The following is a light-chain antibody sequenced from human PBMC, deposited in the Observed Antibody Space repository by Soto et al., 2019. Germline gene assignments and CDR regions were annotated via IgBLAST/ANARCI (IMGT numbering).Light chain of an antibody. CDR1: QTVSSN. CDR2: GTS. V-gene: IGKV3-15*01. CDR3: QQYGSSGT. J-gene: IGKJ1*01. Sequence: EVVMTQSPATLSVSPGERATLSCRASQTVSSNLAWYQQKPGQSPRLIIYGTSTRATGVPARFSGSGSGTEFTLTISSLEPEDFAVYYCQQYGSSGTFGQGTKVDIK.